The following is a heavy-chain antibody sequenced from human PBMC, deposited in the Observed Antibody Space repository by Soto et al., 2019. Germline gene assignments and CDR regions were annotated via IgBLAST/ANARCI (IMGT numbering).Heavy chain of an antibody. CDR3: AKDMPPSYYDSSGYPLGAFDI. D-gene: IGHD3-22*01. J-gene: IGHJ3*02. CDR1: GFTFDDYA. Sequence: GGSLRLSCAASGFTFDDYAMHWVRQAPGKGLEWVSGISWNSGSIGYADSVKGRFTISRDNAKNSLYLQMNSLRAEDTALYYCAKDMPPSYYDSSGYPLGAFDIWGQGTMVTVSS. CDR2: ISWNSGSI. V-gene: IGHV3-9*01.